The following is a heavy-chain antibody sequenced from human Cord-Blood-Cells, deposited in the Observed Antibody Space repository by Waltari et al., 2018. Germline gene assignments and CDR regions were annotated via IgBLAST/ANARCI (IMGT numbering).Heavy chain of an antibody. V-gene: IGHV4-39*01. CDR3: ARHSRWYYDSSGYFDY. J-gene: IGHJ4*02. Sequence: QLQLQESGPGLVKPSETLSLTCTVSGGSISSSSYYWGWIRQPPGKGLEWIGSIYYSGGTYYNPSLKSRVTISVDTSKNQFSLKLSSVTAADTAVYYCARHSRWYYDSSGYFDYWGQGTLVTVSS. CDR1: GGSISSSSYY. CDR2: IYYSGGT. D-gene: IGHD3-22*01.